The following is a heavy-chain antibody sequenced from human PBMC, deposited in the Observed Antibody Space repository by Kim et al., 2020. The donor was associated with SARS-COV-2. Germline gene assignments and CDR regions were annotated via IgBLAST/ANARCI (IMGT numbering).Heavy chain of an antibody. CDR3: VHGRYSHGSHYSDGMDV. CDR1: GFSLRTSGVG. V-gene: IGHV2-5*02. CDR2: IYWDDDK. J-gene: IGHJ6*02. Sequence: SGPTLVNPTQTLTLTCTFSGFSLRTSGVGVGWVRQPPGKALEWLALIYWDDDKRYSPSLKSRLSITKDTSKNQVVLTMTNVDPVDTATYYCVHGRYSHGSHYSDGMDVWGQGTTITVSS. D-gene: IGHD5-18*01.